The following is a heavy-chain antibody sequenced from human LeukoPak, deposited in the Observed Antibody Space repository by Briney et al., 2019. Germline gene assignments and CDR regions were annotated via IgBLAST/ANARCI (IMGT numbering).Heavy chain of an antibody. CDR2: ISAYNGNT. J-gene: IGHJ4*02. V-gene: IGHV1-18*01. CDR3: AREVPGYCSSTSCPTFDY. Sequence: ASVKVSCKASGYTFTSYGISWVRQAPGQGLEWMGWISAYNGNTNYAQKLQGRVTMTTDTSTSTAYMELRSLRSDDTAVYYCAREVPGYCSSTSCPTFDYWGQGTLVTVSS. CDR1: GYTFTSYG. D-gene: IGHD2-2*01.